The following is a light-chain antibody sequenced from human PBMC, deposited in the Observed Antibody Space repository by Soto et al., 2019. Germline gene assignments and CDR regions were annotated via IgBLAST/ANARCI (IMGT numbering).Light chain of an antibody. J-gene: IGKJ2*01. CDR2: GAS. CDR3: QQYNTWPPKYT. CDR1: QSVKTY. V-gene: IGKV3-15*01. Sequence: EIVMTQSPATLSVSPGGRATLSCRASQSVKTYLAWYQQRPGQPPRLLIYGASTRATGIPARFSGSGSGTEFSLTISSLQSEDFAVYYCQQYNTWPPKYTFGQGTKLDI.